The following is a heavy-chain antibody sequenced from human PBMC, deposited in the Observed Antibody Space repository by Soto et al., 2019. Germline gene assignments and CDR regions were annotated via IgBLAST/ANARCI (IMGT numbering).Heavy chain of an antibody. CDR1: GIEFSNYA. CDR2: VSASGRSR. J-gene: IGHJ4*02. Sequence: EVQLLESGGGLVQPGGSLRLSCVGSGIEFSNYAMSWVRQAPGKGLEWVSIVSASGRSRYHADSVKGRFTISRDNSKNTLYLHMTNLRAEDRAVYYCAKDGNWLDVYYDVWAQGTPVTVSS. D-gene: IGHD3-16*01. V-gene: IGHV3-23*01. CDR3: AKDGNWLDVYYDV.